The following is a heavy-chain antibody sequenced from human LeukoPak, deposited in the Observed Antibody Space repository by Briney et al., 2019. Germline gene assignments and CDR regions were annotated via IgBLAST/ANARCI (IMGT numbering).Heavy chain of an antibody. Sequence: GASVKVSCKASGYTFTSHYMHWARQAPGQGLEWMGLINPTGTSTGYAQKFQGRVTMTKDMSTSTDYMELSSLRSEDTAIYYCARDNSVGDTAWWFDPWGQGTLVTVSS. CDR1: GYTFTSHY. CDR2: INPTGTST. D-gene: IGHD3-16*01. V-gene: IGHV1-46*01. CDR3: ARDNSVGDTAWWFDP. J-gene: IGHJ5*02.